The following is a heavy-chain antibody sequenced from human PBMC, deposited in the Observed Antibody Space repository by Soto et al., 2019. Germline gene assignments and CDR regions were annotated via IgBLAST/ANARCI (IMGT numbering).Heavy chain of an antibody. Sequence: ASVKVSCKASGYTFTGYYMHWVRQAPGQGLEWMGWINPNSGGTNYAQKFQGWVTMTRDTSISTAYMELSRLRSDDTAVYYCATRGPGIAAAGTAFDIWGQGTMVT. CDR2: INPNSGGT. CDR3: ATRGPGIAAAGTAFDI. D-gene: IGHD6-13*01. J-gene: IGHJ3*02. CDR1: GYTFTGYY. V-gene: IGHV1-2*04.